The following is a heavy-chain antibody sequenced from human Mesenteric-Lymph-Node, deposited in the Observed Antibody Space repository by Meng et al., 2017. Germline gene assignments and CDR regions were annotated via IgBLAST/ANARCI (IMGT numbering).Heavy chain of an antibody. Sequence: SEPVPCMASGYTFTNYDINWVRQATGQGLEWMGWMNHNSGNTDYAQKFQGRVTITRNTSISTAYMELSSLRSEDTAVYYCARGLSSSWYTLIAGEYSWFDPWGQGTLVTVSS. CDR2: MNHNSGNT. D-gene: IGHD6-13*01. J-gene: IGHJ5*01. CDR3: ARGLSSSWYTLIAGEYSWFDP. CDR1: GYTFTNYD. V-gene: IGHV1-8*03.